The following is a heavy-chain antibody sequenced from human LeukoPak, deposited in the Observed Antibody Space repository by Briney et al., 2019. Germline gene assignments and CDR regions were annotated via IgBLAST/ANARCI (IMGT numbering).Heavy chain of an antibody. CDR1: GLTFSSYA. CDR3: AKDPVLRYFGWLFNWFDP. CDR2: ISGSGGST. D-gene: IGHD3-9*01. Sequence: GGSLTLSCPASGLTFSSYAMNWVRQAPGEGMECVSAISGSGGSTYYAHSVKGRFTISRDNSKNTLYLQMNSLRAEDTAVYYCAKDPVLRYFGWLFNWFDPWGQGTLVTV. J-gene: IGHJ5*02. V-gene: IGHV3-23*01.